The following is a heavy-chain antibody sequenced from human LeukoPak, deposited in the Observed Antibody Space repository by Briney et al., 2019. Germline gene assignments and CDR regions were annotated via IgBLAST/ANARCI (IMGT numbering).Heavy chain of an antibody. J-gene: IGHJ3*02. CDR1: GYSISSGYY. V-gene: IGHV4-38-2*02. D-gene: IGHD3-22*01. CDR2: IYHSGST. CDR3: ARDQDSSGYHYGGAFDI. Sequence: SETLSLTCTVSGYSISSGYYWGWIRQPPGKGLEWIGIIYHSGSTYYNPSLKSRLTISVDTSKNQFSLKLSSVTAADTAVYYCARDQDSSGYHYGGAFDIWGQGTMVTVSS.